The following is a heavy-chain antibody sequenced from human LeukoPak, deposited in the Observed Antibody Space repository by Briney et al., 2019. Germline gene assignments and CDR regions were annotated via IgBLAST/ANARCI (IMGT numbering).Heavy chain of an antibody. V-gene: IGHV4-31*02. Sequence: SQPLPLTRTVAGGSISSGGYYWSWIRQHPGKGLEWIGCIYYSGSTYYNPSLKSRVTISVDTSKNQFSLTLGSVTAADTAVYYCARTGSSGYDSFDYWGQGTLVTVSS. CDR1: GGSISSGGYY. CDR3: ARTGSSGYDSFDY. D-gene: IGHD3-22*01. CDR2: IYYSGST. J-gene: IGHJ4*02.